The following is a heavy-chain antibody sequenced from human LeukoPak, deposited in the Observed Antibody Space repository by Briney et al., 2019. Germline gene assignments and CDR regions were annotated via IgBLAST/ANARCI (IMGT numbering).Heavy chain of an antibody. CDR3: ARGGLELFSDY. CDR2: INAGNGNT. V-gene: IGHV1-3*01. CDR1: GYTFTSYA. Sequence: GASVEVSCKASGYTFTSYAMHWVRQAPGQRLEWMGWINAGNGNTKYSQKFQGRVTITRDTSASTAYMELSSLRSEDTAVYYCARGGLELFSDYWGQGTLVTVSS. D-gene: IGHD1-7*01. J-gene: IGHJ4*02.